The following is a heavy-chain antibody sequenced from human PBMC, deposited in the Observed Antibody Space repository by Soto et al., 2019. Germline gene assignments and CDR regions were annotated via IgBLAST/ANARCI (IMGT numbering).Heavy chain of an antibody. CDR1: EGTFSSYA. CDR2: IIPIFGTA. CDR3: ARSQGVTTVTTQTSYYYYYYYMDV. Sequence: SVKVSCKASEGTFSSYAISWVRQAPGQGLEWMGGIIPIFGTANYAQKFQGRVTITRDTSASTAYMELSSLRSEDTAVYYCARSQGVTTVTTQTSYYYYYYYMDVWGKGTTVTVSS. J-gene: IGHJ6*03. V-gene: IGHV1-69*05. D-gene: IGHD4-4*01.